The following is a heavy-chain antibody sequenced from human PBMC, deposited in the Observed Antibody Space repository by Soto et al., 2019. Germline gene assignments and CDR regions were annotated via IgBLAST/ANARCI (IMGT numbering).Heavy chain of an antibody. V-gene: IGHV3-23*01. CDR1: GFTFSNYA. Sequence: EVQLLESGGGLVQPGGSLRLSCAASGFTFSNYAMSWVRQAPGKGLEWVSVISGSGGNTYYADSVKGRFTISRDNSKNTLYLQMNSLRAEDTAVYYCAKTGGYDAHYRYYYYMDVWGKGTTVTVSS. CDR3: AKTGGYDAHYRYYYYMDV. J-gene: IGHJ6*03. D-gene: IGHD5-12*01. CDR2: ISGSGGNT.